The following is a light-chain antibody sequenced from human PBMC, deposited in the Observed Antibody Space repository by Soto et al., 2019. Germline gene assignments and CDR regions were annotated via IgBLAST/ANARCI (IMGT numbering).Light chain of an antibody. CDR1: SSDVGGYNY. CDR2: DVS. J-gene: IGLJ1*01. V-gene: IGLV2-14*01. CDR3: SSYTSSNTYV. Sequence: QSALTQPASVSGSPGQSITISCTGTSSDVGGYNYVSWYHQHPGKAPKVMIYDVSNRPSGVSDRFSGSKSGNTASLTISGLQAEDEADYYCSSYTSSNTYVFGTGTQLTVL.